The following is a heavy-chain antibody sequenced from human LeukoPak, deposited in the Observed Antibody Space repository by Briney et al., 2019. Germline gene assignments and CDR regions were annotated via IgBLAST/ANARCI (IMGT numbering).Heavy chain of an antibody. CDR1: GYSISSGYY. CDR2: IYHSGST. CDR3: ASEYKPGIAVAGRFDP. J-gene: IGHJ5*02. V-gene: IGHV4-38-2*01. Sequence: PSETLSLTCAVSGYSISSGYYWGWIRQPPGKGLEWIGSIYHSGSTNYNPSLKSRVTISVDTSKNQFSLKLSSVTAADTAVYYCASEYKPGIAVAGRFDPWGQGTLVTVSS. D-gene: IGHD6-19*01.